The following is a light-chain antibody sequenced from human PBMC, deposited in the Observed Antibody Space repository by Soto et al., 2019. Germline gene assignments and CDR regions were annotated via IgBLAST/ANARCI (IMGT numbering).Light chain of an antibody. CDR1: QSISSRY. CDR3: HQYGYSPPWT. V-gene: IGKV3-20*01. Sequence: EIVLTQSPGTMSLSPWVRDTLSCRASQSISSRYLAWDQQKPGQAPRLLIYGVSGRATGIPDRFSGSGSGTDFTLTISRREPEDFSVYYCHQYGYSPPWTFGQGTKVELK. CDR2: GVS. J-gene: IGKJ1*01.